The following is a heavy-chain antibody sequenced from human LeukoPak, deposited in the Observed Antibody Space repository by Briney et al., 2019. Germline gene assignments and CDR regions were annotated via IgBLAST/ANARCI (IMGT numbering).Heavy chain of an antibody. Sequence: PGGSLRLSCAASGFTFSSYAMSWVRQAPGKGLEWVSAISGGGGSTYYADSVKGRFTISRDNSKNTLYLQMNSLRAEDTAVYYCAKVLSSYYYDSSGYSYFDYWGQGTLVTVSS. CDR3: AKVLSSYYYDSSGYSYFDY. CDR1: GFTFSSYA. D-gene: IGHD3-22*01. V-gene: IGHV3-23*01. J-gene: IGHJ4*02. CDR2: ISGGGGST.